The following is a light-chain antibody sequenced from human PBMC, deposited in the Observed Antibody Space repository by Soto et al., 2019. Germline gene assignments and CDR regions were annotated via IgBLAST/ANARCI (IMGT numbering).Light chain of an antibody. Sequence: IQMTQSPSSLSASVGDGVPLPCQASQDIKNYLNWYQQKSGKAPKFMIYDASDLETGVPSRFIGSGSGTDCTFTINSLQPEDIATYYCQQYDNLPLTFRGGTKVDIK. V-gene: IGKV1-33*01. CDR1: QDIKNY. CDR2: DAS. CDR3: QQYDNLPLT. J-gene: IGKJ4*01.